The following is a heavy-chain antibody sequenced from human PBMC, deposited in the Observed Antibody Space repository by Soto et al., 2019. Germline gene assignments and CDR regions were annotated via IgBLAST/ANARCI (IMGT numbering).Heavy chain of an antibody. V-gene: IGHV3-30*05. CDR2: MSYDGSDT. CDR3: TIVRVADSALDH. Sequence: GGSLRLCCVGSGFIFSNNGMHWVRQTPGKGLEWVAFMSYDGSDTFYADSVKGRFTISRDNSKNTLFLHMSNLRAEGTAMYYCTIVRVADSALDHWGQGTLVTVSS. CDR1: GFIFSNNG. D-gene: IGHD3-10*02. J-gene: IGHJ4*02.